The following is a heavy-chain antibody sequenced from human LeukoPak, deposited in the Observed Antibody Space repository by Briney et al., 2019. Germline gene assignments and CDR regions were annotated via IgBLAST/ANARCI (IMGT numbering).Heavy chain of an antibody. CDR2: ISGSGDT. D-gene: IGHD5-18*01. CDR1: GFTCSIYA. Sequence: PGGSLRLSCAVSGFTCSIYAMSWVRQAPGKGLEGVSTISGSGDTYYVDSVKGRFTISRDNSKNTLYLQMNSLRAEDTAVYYCAKEGGYNYGYLDYWGQGTLVTVSS. J-gene: IGHJ4*02. V-gene: IGHV3-23*01. CDR3: AKEGGYNYGYLDY.